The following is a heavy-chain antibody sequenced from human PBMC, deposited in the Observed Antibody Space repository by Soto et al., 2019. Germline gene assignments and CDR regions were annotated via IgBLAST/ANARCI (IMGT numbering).Heavy chain of an antibody. V-gene: IGHV4-61*01. D-gene: IGHD5-18*01. CDR1: GDSVNSGSYY. Sequence: SETLSRTCTVSGDSVNSGSYYWTWVRQPPGKGLEWIGYIYYNGTTNYNPSLQSRVTISVDTSKNQFSLKLTSVTAADTAFYYGARDIRGYSRAFDYWGKGTLVTVSS. CDR2: IYYNGTT. J-gene: IGHJ4*02. CDR3: ARDIRGYSRAFDY.